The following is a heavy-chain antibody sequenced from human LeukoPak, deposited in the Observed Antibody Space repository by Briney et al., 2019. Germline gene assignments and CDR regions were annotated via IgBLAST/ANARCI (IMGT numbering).Heavy chain of an antibody. CDR2: IYTSGST. J-gene: IGHJ6*03. V-gene: IGHV4-4*09. CDR1: GGSISSYY. D-gene: IGHD3-22*01. CDR3: ARLYYYDSSGYLSGYYYYYMDV. Sequence: PSETLSLTCTVSGGSISSYYWSWIRQPPGKGLEWIGYIYTSGSTNYNPSLKSRVTISVDTSKNQFSLKLSSVTAADTAVYYCARLYYYDSSGYLSGYYYYYMDVWGKGTTVTVSS.